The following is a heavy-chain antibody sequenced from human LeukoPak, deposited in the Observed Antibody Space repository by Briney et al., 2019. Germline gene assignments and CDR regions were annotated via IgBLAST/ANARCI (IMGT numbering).Heavy chain of an antibody. CDR2: INSDGSST. CDR1: GFTFSSYW. D-gene: IGHD2/OR15-2a*01. Sequence: GGSLRLSCTASGFTFSSYWMHWVRQAPGKGLVWVSRINSDGSSTSYADSVKGRFTISRDNAKNTLYLQMNSLRAEDTAVYYCARDPNRHYCYMDVWGKGTTVTVSS. J-gene: IGHJ6*03. V-gene: IGHV3-74*01. CDR3: ARDPNRHYCYMDV.